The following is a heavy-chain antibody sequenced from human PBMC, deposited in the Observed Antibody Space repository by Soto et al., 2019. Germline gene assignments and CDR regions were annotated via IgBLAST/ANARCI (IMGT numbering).Heavy chain of an antibody. J-gene: IGHJ5*02. CDR2: MNPNSGNT. CDR1: GYTFTSYD. CDR3: ARERAAAGSNWFDP. V-gene: IGHV1-8*01. D-gene: IGHD6-13*01. Sequence: QVQLVQSGAEVKKPGASVKVSCKASGYTFTSYDINWVRQATGQGLEWMGWMNPNSGNTGYAQKFQGRVTTTRNTSISTAYMELSSLRSEDTAVYYCARERAAAGSNWFDPWGQGTLVTVSS.